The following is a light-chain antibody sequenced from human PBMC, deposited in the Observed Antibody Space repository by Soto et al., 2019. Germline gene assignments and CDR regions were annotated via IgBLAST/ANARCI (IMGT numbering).Light chain of an antibody. Sequence: EIVLTQSPGTLSFSPGERATLTCRASQSVSSSYLAWFQQKPGQAPRLLIYGASSRATGIPDWFSGSGSGTAFTLTISRLEPEDFAVYYGEQYCNAPFTFGPGTKVDIK. V-gene: IGKV3-20*01. CDR3: EQYCNAPFT. CDR2: GAS. J-gene: IGKJ3*01. CDR1: QSVSSSY.